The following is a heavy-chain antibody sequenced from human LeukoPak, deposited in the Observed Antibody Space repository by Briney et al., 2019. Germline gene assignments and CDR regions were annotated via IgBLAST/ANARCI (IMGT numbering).Heavy chain of an antibody. D-gene: IGHD4-17*01. Sequence: PSETLSLTCTVSGGSISSYYWSWIRQPPGKGLEWIGYIYYSGSTNYNPSLKSRVTISVDTSKNQFSLNLSSVTAADTAVYYCAGMTVTTDYYMDVWGKGTTVTVSS. V-gene: IGHV4-59*01. CDR3: AGMTVTTDYYMDV. CDR2: IYYSGST. CDR1: GGSISSYY. J-gene: IGHJ6*03.